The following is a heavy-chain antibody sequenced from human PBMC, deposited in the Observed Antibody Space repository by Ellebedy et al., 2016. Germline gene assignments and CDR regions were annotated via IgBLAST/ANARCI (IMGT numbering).Heavy chain of an antibody. D-gene: IGHD3-3*01. V-gene: IGHV3-21*03. J-gene: IGHJ6*02. CDR2: ISYRNGDI. Sequence: LSLTCAASGFTFSTFTMNWVRQAPGKGLEWVSSISYRNGDISYADSVTGRFTISRDNSKNSLFLQMNSLRAADTAVYYCARVFFRSQIAAPANYYYYGMDVWGQGTTVTVSS. CDR3: ARVFFRSQIAAPANYYYYGMDV. CDR1: GFTFSTFT.